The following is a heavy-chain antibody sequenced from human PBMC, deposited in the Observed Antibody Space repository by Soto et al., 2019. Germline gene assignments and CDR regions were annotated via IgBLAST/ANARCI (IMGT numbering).Heavy chain of an antibody. D-gene: IGHD3-10*01. CDR1: GGSVSSGSYY. Sequence: LSLTCTVSGGSVSSGSYYWSWIRQPPGKGLEWIGYIYYSGSTNYNPSLKSRVTISVDTSKNQFSLKLSSVTAADTAVYYCARSPITMVRGGNWFDPWGQGTLVTVSS. V-gene: IGHV4-61*01. CDR2: IYYSGST. J-gene: IGHJ5*02. CDR3: ARSPITMVRGGNWFDP.